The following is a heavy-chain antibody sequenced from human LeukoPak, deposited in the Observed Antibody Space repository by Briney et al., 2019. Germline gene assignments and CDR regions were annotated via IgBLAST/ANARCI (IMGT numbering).Heavy chain of an antibody. CDR3: ARDPINIATAGNGFDY. V-gene: IGHV3-21*01. D-gene: IGHD6-13*01. CDR2: ISSSSSYI. CDR1: GGSISSYY. Sequence: ETLSLTCTVSGGSISSYYWSWIRQPPGKGLEWVSSISSSSSYIYYADSVKGRFTISRDNAKKSLYLQMNSLRAEDTAVYYCARDPINIATAGNGFDYWGQGTLVTVSS. J-gene: IGHJ4*02.